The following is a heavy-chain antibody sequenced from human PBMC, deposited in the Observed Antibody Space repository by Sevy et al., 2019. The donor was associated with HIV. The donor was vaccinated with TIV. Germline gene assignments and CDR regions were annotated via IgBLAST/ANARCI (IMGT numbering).Heavy chain of an antibody. V-gene: IGHV3-11*01. J-gene: IGHJ4*02. CDR2: ISTRGSTI. D-gene: IGHD4-17*01. CDR1: GFIFSDSY. Sequence: GGSLRLSCEASGFIFSDSYMSWIRQAPGKGLEWISYISTRGSTIYYADSVKGRFTISRDNANNSLSLHLNSLRAEDTAIYYCATFVGDYFDFWGRGTLVTVSS. CDR3: ATFVGDYFDF.